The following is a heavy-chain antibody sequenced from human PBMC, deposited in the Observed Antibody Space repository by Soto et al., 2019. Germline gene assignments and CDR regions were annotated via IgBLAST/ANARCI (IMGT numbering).Heavy chain of an antibody. CDR2: ISYDGSNK. Sequence: TGGSLSLSCGAAGFPFSSYAVHWARQAQGKGLEWVAVISYDGSNKYYADSVKGRFTISRDNSKNTLYLQMNSLRAEDTAVYYCARDPLWGTAMVLWYFDLWGRGTLVTVSS. D-gene: IGHD5-18*01. V-gene: IGHV3-30-3*01. CDR1: GFPFSSYA. J-gene: IGHJ2*01. CDR3: ARDPLWGTAMVLWYFDL.